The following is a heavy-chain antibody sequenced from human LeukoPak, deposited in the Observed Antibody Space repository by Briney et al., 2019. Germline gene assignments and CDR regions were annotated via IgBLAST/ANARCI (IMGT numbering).Heavy chain of an antibody. CDR1: GFTFSSYD. J-gene: IGHJ2*01. CDR3: ARVEGFGYFDL. CDR2: IVTAGDT. D-gene: IGHD2-15*01. V-gene: IGHV3-13*01. Sequence: GGSLRLSCAASGFTFSSYDMHWVRQATGKGLERVSAIVTAGDTYYPGSVKGRFTISRENAKNSLYLQMNSLRAGDTAVYYCARVEGFGYFDLWGRGTLVTVSS.